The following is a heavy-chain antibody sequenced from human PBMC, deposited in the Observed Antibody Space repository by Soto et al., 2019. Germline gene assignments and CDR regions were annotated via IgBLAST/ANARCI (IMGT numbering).Heavy chain of an antibody. CDR2: IYGSGGGI. J-gene: IGHJ4*02. Sequence: VGSLRLSCTASGFTFRDYAMTWVRQAPGKGLECVSGIYGSGGGIQYADSVKGRFTISRDNYRITLYLQMNSLRDEDTAVYYCAKDLVSGDGLWLMDEWGQGTPVTVSS. CDR3: AKDLVSGDGLWLMDE. CDR1: GFTFRDYA. D-gene: IGHD2-21*02. V-gene: IGHV3-23*01.